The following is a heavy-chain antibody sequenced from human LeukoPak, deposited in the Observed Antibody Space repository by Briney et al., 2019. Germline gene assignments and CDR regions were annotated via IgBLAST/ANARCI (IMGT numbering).Heavy chain of an antibody. CDR3: ARGGYSSGWFPLDY. J-gene: IGHJ4*02. CDR2: ISYSGST. Sequence: SETLSLTCTVSGGSISSYYWSWIRQPPGKGLEWIRYISYSGSTNYNPSLKSRVTISVDTSKNQFSLKLSSVTAADTAVYYCARGGYSSGWFPLDYWGQGTLVTVSS. D-gene: IGHD6-19*01. V-gene: IGHV4-59*01. CDR1: GGSISSYY.